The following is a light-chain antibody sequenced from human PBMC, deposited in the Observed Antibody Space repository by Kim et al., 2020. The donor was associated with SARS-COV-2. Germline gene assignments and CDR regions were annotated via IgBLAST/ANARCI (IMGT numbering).Light chain of an antibody. J-gene: IGLJ1*01. Sequence: GQSVSLSCTGTSSNVGDYKLVSWYQQYPGKAPKLIIYEVAKRPSGVSARFSGSKSGNTASLTIAGLQAEDEADYYCSSYAGSSVYVFGTGTKVTVL. V-gene: IGLV2-23*02. CDR3: SSYAGSSVYV. CDR2: EVA. CDR1: SSNVGDYKL.